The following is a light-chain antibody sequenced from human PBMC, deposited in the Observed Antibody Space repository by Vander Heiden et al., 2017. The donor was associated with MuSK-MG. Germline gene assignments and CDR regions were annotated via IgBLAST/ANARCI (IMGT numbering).Light chain of an antibody. CDR2: EVT. J-gene: IGLJ3*02. CDR1: SSDIGYYSY. Sequence: QFVLTQPPSASGSPGQAVTISCTGSSSDIGYYSYVSWYQQHPGKVPKLIIYEVTKRPSGVPDRFSGSKSGNTAYLTVFGLQVEDEADYYCASFGVPNFEVFGGGTRLTV. V-gene: IGLV2-8*01. CDR3: ASFGVPNFEV.